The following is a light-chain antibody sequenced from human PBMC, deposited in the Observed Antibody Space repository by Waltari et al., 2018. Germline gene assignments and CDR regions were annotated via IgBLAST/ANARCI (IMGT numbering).Light chain of an antibody. J-gene: IGKJ1*01. V-gene: IGKV1-39*01. CDR1: QAISSS. CDR3: QQTYSTSWT. CDR2: AAS. Sequence: DIQLPQSPSSLSASVRDRVTITCRVGQAISSSFNCYPQKSGQAPNLPIYAASNLQSGVPLRVSGRGAGTDFTLTISRLQAEDFATYYCQQTYSTSWTFGQGTKVEIK.